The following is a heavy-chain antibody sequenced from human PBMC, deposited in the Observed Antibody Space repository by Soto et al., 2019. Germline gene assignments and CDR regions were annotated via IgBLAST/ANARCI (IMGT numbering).Heavy chain of an antibody. D-gene: IGHD3-3*01. V-gene: IGHV3-23*01. CDR2: ISGSADKT. CDR1: GFTYSSYP. Sequence: PKVSVRLSGAASGFTYSSYPMSSVHQDQGNGLEWVSTISGSADKTYYADSVKGRFNISRDNSNITLYLQMNSLRAEDTALYYCAKVQFFYFDFWGKGTRVTVSS. J-gene: IGHJ4*02. CDR3: AKVQFFYFDF.